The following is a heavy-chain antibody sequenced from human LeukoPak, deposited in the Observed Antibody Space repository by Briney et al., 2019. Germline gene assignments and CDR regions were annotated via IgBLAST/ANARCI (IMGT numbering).Heavy chain of an antibody. Sequence: SETLSLTWTVSGDSISSGDCYWSWVRQAAGKGLEWIGRIYTSGRTNYNPSLKSRVIISLDASENQFSLRLRSVTAADTAVYYCAREVAKGDPNWFDPWGQGILVTVSS. CDR1: GDSISSGDCY. CDR3: AREVAKGDPNWFDP. D-gene: IGHD2-21*02. CDR2: IYTSGRT. V-gene: IGHV4-61*02. J-gene: IGHJ5*02.